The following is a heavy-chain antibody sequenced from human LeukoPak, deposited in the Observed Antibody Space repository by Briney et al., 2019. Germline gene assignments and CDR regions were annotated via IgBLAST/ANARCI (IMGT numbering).Heavy chain of an antibody. D-gene: IGHD4-17*01. CDR1: GYSFITYW. Sequence: GESLKISCKGSGYSFITYWIGWVRQMPGKGLEWMGIIYPDDSDTRYSPSFQGLVTISADKSISTAYLQWSSLKASDTAMYYCARRSDYGDSHWGQGTLVTVSS. V-gene: IGHV5-51*01. CDR2: IYPDDSDT. J-gene: IGHJ4*02. CDR3: ARRSDYGDSH.